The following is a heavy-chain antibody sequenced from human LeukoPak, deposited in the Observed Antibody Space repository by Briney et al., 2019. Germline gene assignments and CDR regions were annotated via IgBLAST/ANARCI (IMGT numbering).Heavy chain of an antibody. Sequence: PGGSLRLSCAASGFTFSSYAMSWVRQAPGKGLEWVSAISGSGGSTYYADSAEGRFTISRDNSKNTLYLQMNSLRAEDTAVYYCAKSTVTTDYYYGMDVWGQGTTVTVSS. V-gene: IGHV3-23*01. CDR3: AKSTVTTDYYYGMDV. CDR2: ISGSGGST. J-gene: IGHJ6*02. D-gene: IGHD4-17*01. CDR1: GFTFSSYA.